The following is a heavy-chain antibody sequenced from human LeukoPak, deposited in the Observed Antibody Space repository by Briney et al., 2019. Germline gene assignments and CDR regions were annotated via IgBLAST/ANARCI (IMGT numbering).Heavy chain of an antibody. V-gene: IGHV3-23*01. CDR2: ISGSGGST. D-gene: IGHD3-3*01. CDR3: AKEGITIFGVVSYYYMDV. CDR1: GFTFSSYA. J-gene: IGHJ6*03. Sequence: GGSLRLSCAASGFTFSSYAMSWVRQAPGKGLEWVSAISGSGGSTYYADSVKGRFTISRDNSKNTLYLQMNSLRAEDTAVYYCAKEGITIFGVVSYYYMDVWGKGTTVTVSS.